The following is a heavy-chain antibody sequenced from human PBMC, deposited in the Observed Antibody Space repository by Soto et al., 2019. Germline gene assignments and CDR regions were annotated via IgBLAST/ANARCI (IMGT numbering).Heavy chain of an antibody. CDR3: ATYTVGEGGRGY. Sequence: QVQLQESGPGLVKPSETLSLTCTVSGGSMRGQHWSWIRQPPGKGLEWIGHHSDSTNYNPSLKSRSTISTDTSKNHFSLKLSSVTAADTAVYYCATYTVGEGGRGYWGQGTLVTVSS. V-gene: IGHV4-4*09. CDR2: HHSDST. D-gene: IGHD3-16*01. J-gene: IGHJ4*02. CDR1: GGSMRGQH.